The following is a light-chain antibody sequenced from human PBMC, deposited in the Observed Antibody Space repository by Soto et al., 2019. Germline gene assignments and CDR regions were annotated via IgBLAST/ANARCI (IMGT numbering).Light chain of an antibody. V-gene: IGLV2-23*01. Sequence: QSALTQPASVSGSPGQSITISCSGTSNDVGGFNLVSWYQQHPGKVPKLMIYEATKRPSGVSNRFSGSKSGNTASMTISGLQAEDEADYYCCSYARSSTVVFGGGTKVTVL. CDR2: EAT. J-gene: IGLJ2*01. CDR3: CSYARSSTVV. CDR1: SNDVGGFNL.